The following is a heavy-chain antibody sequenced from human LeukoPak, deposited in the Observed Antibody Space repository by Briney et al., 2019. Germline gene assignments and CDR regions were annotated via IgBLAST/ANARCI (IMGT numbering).Heavy chain of an antibody. Sequence: SVKVSCKASGGTFSSYAISWVRQAPGQGLEWMGRIIPIFGTANYAQKFQGRVTITTDESTSTAYMELSSLRSEDTAVYYCARVSDVLTGSRYDYYFDYWGQGTLVTVSS. J-gene: IGHJ4*02. D-gene: IGHD3-9*01. CDR1: GGTFSSYA. CDR3: ARVSDVLTGSRYDYYFDY. V-gene: IGHV1-69*05. CDR2: IIPIFGTA.